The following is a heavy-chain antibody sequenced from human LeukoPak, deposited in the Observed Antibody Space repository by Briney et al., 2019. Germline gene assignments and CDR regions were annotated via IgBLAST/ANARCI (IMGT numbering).Heavy chain of an antibody. V-gene: IGHV3-48*03. CDR2: ISSSGSTI. CDR3: AESSGALSSDY. D-gene: IGHD6-19*01. CDR1: GFTFSSYE. J-gene: IGHJ4*02. Sequence: PGGSLRLSCAAPGFTFSSYEMNWVRQAPGKGLEWVSYISSSGSTIYYADSVKGRFTISRDNAKNSLYLQMNSLRAEDTAVYYCAESSGALSSDYWGQGTLVTVSS.